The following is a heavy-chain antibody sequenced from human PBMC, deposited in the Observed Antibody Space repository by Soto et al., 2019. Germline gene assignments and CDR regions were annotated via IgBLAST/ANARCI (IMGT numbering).Heavy chain of an antibody. CDR2: ISSVTNTI. J-gene: IGHJ6*02. CDR3: ARVGQDYYYGMDV. D-gene: IGHD1-26*01. Sequence: AGGSLRLSCVASGFAFSDYYMTWSRQAPGKGLEWVSYISSVTNTIYYADSVRGRFTISRDNVMDSLYLQMNSLRAEDAAVYYCARVGQDYYYGMDVWGQGTTVTVSS. CDR1: GFAFSDYY. V-gene: IGHV3-11*01.